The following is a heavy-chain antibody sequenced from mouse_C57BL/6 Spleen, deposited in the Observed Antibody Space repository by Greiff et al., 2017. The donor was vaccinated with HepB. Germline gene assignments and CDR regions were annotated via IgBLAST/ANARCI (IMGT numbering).Heavy chain of an antibody. V-gene: IGHV1-52*01. D-gene: IGHD1-1*01. CDR2: IDPSDSET. CDR3: ARSDYGSSYAWVAY. Sequence: QVQLQQPGAELVRPGSSVKLSCKASGYTFTSYWMHWVKQRPIQGLEWIGNIDPSDSETHYNQKFKDKATLTVDKSSSTAYMQLSSLTSGDAAVDYCARSDYGSSYAWVAYWGQGTLVTVSA. CDR1: GYTFTSYW. J-gene: IGHJ3*01.